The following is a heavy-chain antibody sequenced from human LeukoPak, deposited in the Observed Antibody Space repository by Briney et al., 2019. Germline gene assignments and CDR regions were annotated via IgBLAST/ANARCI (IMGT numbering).Heavy chain of an antibody. CDR2: IIPIFGTA. CDR1: GGTFSSYA. Sequence: ASVKVSCKASGGTFSSYAISWVRQAPGQGLEWMGGIIPIFGTANYAQKFQGRVTITADKSTSTAYMELSSLRSEDTAVYYCAREDKHSSSSFYYYMDVWGKGTTVTVSS. V-gene: IGHV1-69*06. CDR3: AREDKHSSSSFYYYMDV. J-gene: IGHJ6*03. D-gene: IGHD6-6*01.